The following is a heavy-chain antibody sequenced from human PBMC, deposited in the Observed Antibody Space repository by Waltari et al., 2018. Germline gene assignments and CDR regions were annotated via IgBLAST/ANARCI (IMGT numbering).Heavy chain of an antibody. V-gene: IGHV3-7*01. CDR2: IKQDGSEK. CDR1: GFTFSSYW. CDR3: ARGAEYYDFWSGYYGYYFDY. J-gene: IGHJ4*02. D-gene: IGHD3-3*01. Sequence: EVQLVESGGGLVQPGGSLRLSCAASGFTFSSYWMSWVRPAPGQGLEWVANIKQDGSEKYYVDAVKGRFTISRDNDKNSLYLQMNSLRAEDTAVYYCARGAEYYDFWSGYYGYYFDYWGQGTLVTVSS.